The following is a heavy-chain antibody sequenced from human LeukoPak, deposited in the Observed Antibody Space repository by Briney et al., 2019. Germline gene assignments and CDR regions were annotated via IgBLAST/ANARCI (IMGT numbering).Heavy chain of an antibody. D-gene: IGHD2-2*03. J-gene: IGHJ4*02. CDR2: IKQDGSQK. CDR1: GFTFSDYW. CDR3: TSPPLGYCSSTTCRFDH. Sequence: GGSLRLSCAASGFTFSDYWMTWVRQAPGKGLEWVATIKQDGSQKHYGDSVKGRFTISRDNAKNSMYLQMNSLRADDTAVYYCTSPPLGYCSSTTCRFDHWGQGTLVTVSS. V-gene: IGHV3-7*01.